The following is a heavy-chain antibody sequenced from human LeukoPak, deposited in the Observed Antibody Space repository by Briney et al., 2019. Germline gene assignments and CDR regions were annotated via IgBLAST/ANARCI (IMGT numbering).Heavy chain of an antibody. D-gene: IGHD4-17*01. CDR3: ARDGEMTTVTTDYYYGMDV. Sequence: SVKVSCKASGGTVISYAISWVRQAPGQGREWMGGIIPIFGTANYAQKFQGRVTITADESTSTAYMELSSLRSEDTAVYYCARDGEMTTVTTDYYYGMDVWGQGTTVTVSS. CDR2: IIPIFGTA. V-gene: IGHV1-69*13. J-gene: IGHJ6*02. CDR1: GGTVISYA.